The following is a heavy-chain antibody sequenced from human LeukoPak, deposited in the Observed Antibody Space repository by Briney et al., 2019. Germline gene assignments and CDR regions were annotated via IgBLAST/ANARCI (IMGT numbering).Heavy chain of an antibody. D-gene: IGHD6-13*01. V-gene: IGHV3-9*01. J-gene: IGHJ4*02. CDR2: ISWNSGSI. CDR1: GFTFDDYA. Sequence: PGGSLRLSCAASGFTFDDYAMHWVRQAPGKGLEWVSGISWNSGSIGYADSVKGRFTISRDNAKNSLYLQMNSLRAEDTALYYCAKDLITKQQRGDWGQGTLVTVSS. CDR3: AKDLITKQQRGD.